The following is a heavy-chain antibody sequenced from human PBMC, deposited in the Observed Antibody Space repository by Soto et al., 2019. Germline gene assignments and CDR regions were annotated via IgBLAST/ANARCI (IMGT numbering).Heavy chain of an antibody. Sequence: QVHLVQSGPEVKKPGASVKVSCKASGYTFTDYGVNWVRQAPGQGLEWMGWISASNGHTNYAQKFQGRVTMTTDTSTTTAYMELRSLKSDDTAVYYCARWGEAGATTFHWYFDLWGRGTVVTVSS. CDR3: ARWGEAGATTFHWYFDL. CDR2: ISASNGHT. J-gene: IGHJ2*01. CDR1: GYTFTDYG. D-gene: IGHD1-26*01. V-gene: IGHV1-18*01.